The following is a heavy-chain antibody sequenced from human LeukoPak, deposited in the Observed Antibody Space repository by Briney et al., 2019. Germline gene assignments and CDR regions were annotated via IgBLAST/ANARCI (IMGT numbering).Heavy chain of an antibody. CDR2: IYYSGST. V-gene: IGHV4-30-4*01. CDR3: AGVGMIVVAAAFDY. D-gene: IGHD3-22*01. Sequence: SETLSLTCTVSGGSISSGDYYWSWIRQPPGKGLEWIGYIYYSGSTYYNPSLKSRVTISVDTSKNQFSLKLSSVTAADTAVYYCAGVGMIVVAAAFDYWGQGTLVTVSS. CDR1: GGSISSGDYY. J-gene: IGHJ4*02.